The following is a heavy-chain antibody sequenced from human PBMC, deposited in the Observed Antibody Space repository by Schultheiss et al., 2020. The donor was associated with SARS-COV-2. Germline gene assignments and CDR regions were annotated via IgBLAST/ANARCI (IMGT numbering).Heavy chain of an antibody. CDR3: ARDRGYCSSTSCYKDLGWFDP. Sequence: GGSLRLSCAASGFTFSSYAMSWVRQAPGKGLEWVSVIYSGGSTYYADSVKGRFTISRHNSKNTLYLQMNSLRAEDTAVYYCARDRGYCSSTSCYKDLGWFDPWGQGTLVTVSS. D-gene: IGHD2-2*02. CDR1: GFTFSSYA. J-gene: IGHJ5*02. V-gene: IGHV3-53*04. CDR2: IYSGGST.